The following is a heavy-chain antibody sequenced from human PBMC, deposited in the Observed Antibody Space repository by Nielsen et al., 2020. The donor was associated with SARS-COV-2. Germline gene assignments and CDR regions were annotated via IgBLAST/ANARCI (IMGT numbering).Heavy chain of an antibody. CDR3: VRDRESLVGASTGNGLDV. CDR2: ISYHGNNK. Sequence: WIRQPPGKGLEWVAGISYHGNNKYHTDFVKGRFTISRENSKNTLYLQMNSLRAEDTALYYCVRDRESLVGASTGNGLDVWGQGTTVTVSS. D-gene: IGHD1-26*01. J-gene: IGHJ6*02. V-gene: IGHV3-30-3*01.